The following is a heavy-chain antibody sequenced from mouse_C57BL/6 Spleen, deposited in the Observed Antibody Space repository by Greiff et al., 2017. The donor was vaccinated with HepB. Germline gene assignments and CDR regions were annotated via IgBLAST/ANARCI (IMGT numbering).Heavy chain of an antibody. CDR1: GFTFNDYD. CDR2: IDPEDGET. Sequence: EVQLHQSGAELVKPGASVKLSCTASGFTFNDYDMHWVKQRTEQGLEWIGRIDPEDGETNYAQKFQGKATITADKSSNTAYLQLSSLTSEDTAVYYCCRCSYGGRDSFDYWGQGATLTVSS. J-gene: IGHJ2*01. V-gene: IGHV14-2*01. CDR3: CRCSYGGRDSFDY. D-gene: IGHD1-1*01.